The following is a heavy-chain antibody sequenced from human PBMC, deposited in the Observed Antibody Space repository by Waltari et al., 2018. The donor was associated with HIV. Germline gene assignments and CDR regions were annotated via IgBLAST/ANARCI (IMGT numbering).Heavy chain of an antibody. CDR1: GYSFTNSW. CDR3: ATSRSTYYDTGGYFDY. V-gene: IGHV5-51*03. J-gene: IGHJ4*02. D-gene: IGHD3-22*01. CDR2: IYPGDSDT. Sequence: EVQLVQSGAEVKKPGESLKISCKASGYSFTNSWTGWVRQMPGKGLEWMGIIYPGDSDTRYSPSFQGQVTISADKSISTAYLQWSSLKASDTAMYYCATSRSTYYDTGGYFDYWGQGTLVTVSS.